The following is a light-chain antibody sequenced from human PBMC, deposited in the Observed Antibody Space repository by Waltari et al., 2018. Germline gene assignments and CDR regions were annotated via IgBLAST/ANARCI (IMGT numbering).Light chain of an antibody. CDR2: NDY. V-gene: IGLV1-44*01. Sequence: QSVLTQPPSASGTPGQRVALSCSGSTSNIGTNTVAWYQQLPGTAPKLLIYNDYQRPSGVPDRVSGSKSGTSASLAISGLQSEYEAEYYCAAWDGSLNGQVFGTGTKLTVL. J-gene: IGLJ1*01. CDR3: AAWDGSLNGQV. CDR1: TSNIGTNT.